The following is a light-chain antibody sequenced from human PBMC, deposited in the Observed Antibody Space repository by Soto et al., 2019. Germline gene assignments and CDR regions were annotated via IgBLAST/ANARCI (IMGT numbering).Light chain of an antibody. CDR1: SSVVGGYLY. Sequence: QSALTQPPSASGSPGQSVTISCTGTSSVVGGYLYVSWYQQYPGKAPKLLIYDVNQRPSGVPDRFSGSKADNTASLTVSGLQAEDEADYYCFSYAGSDSGVFGTGTKVTVL. CDR3: FSYAGSDSGV. J-gene: IGLJ1*01. CDR2: DVN. V-gene: IGLV2-8*01.